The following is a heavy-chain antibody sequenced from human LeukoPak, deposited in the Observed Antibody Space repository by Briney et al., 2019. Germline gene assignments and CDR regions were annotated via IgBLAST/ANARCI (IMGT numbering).Heavy chain of an antibody. CDR2: VYSSGNT. J-gene: IGHJ4*02. CDR1: DGSISIYY. D-gene: IGHD3-10*01. Sequence: KTSETLSLTCTVSDGSISIYYWSWIRQPPRKGLEWIGYVYSSGNTNYSPSLKGRAIITADTSKNQFSLKLTSVTAADTAVYYCVRDRELTYWGQGILVTVSS. V-gene: IGHV4-4*08. CDR3: VRDRELTY.